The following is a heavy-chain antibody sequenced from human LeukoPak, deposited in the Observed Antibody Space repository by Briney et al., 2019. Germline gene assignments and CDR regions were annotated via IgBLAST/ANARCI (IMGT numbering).Heavy chain of an antibody. D-gene: IGHD3/OR15-3a*01. Sequence: GGSLRLSCAASGFTFSDYWMNWVRQAPGKGLEWVASINQEGSEKYSVDSVKGRFTISRDNAKNSLYLQMNSLGAEDTAVYYCARDGVAPGLYFDYWGQGTLVTVSS. CDR2: INQEGSEK. V-gene: IGHV3-7*01. J-gene: IGHJ4*02. CDR3: ARDGVAPGLYFDY. CDR1: GFTFSDYW.